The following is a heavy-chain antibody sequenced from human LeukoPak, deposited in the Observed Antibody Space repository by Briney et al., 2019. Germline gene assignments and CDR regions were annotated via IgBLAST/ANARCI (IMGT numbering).Heavy chain of an antibody. D-gene: IGHD3-9*01. CDR3: ARGVLGDILTGYYLYYYGMDV. Sequence: ASVNVPCKASGYTFTSYYMHWVRQAPGQGLEWMGIINPSGGSTSYAQKFQGRVTMTRDTSTSTVYMELSSLRSEDTAVYYCARGVLGDILTGYYLYYYGMDVWGQGTTVTVSS. CDR2: INPSGGST. J-gene: IGHJ6*02. V-gene: IGHV1-46*01. CDR1: GYTFTSYY.